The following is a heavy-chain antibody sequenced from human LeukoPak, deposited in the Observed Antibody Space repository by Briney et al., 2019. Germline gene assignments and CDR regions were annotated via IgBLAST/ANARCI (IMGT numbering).Heavy chain of an antibody. Sequence: GGSLRLSCAASGFTFSDYYMSWIRQAPGKGLEWVSYISSSGSTIYYADSVKGRFTISRDNAKNSLYLQMNSLRAEDTAVHYCARRGAHVDTAMVNTKRYYYYYYMDVWGKGTTVTVSS. J-gene: IGHJ6*03. CDR2: ISSSGSTI. CDR3: ARRGAHVDTAMVNTKRYYYYYYMDV. V-gene: IGHV3-11*04. D-gene: IGHD5-18*01. CDR1: GFTFSDYY.